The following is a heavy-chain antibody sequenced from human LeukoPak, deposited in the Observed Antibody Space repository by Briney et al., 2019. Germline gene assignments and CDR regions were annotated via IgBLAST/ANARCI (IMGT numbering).Heavy chain of an antibody. J-gene: IGHJ5*02. CDR1: GGTFSSYA. Sequence: ASVKVSCKASGGTFSSYAISWVRQAPGQGLERMGGIIPIFGTANYAQKFQGRVTITTDESTSTAYMELSSLRSEDTAVYYCARTQACSGGSCYMGGGFDPWGQGTLVTVSS. V-gene: IGHV1-69*05. D-gene: IGHD2-15*01. CDR2: IIPIFGTA. CDR3: ARTQACSGGSCYMGGGFDP.